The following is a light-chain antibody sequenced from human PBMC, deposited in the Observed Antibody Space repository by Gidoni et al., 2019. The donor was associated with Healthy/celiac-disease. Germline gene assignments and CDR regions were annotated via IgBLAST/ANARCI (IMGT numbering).Light chain of an antibody. CDR3: QQYGSSYT. CDR2: GAS. Sequence: EIVLTQSPGTLSLSPGERATLSCRASQSVSSSYLAWYQQKPGQAPRLLIYGASSRATGIPDRVSGSGSGTDFTLTISRLEPEDFAVYYCQQYGSSYTFGQXTKLEIK. CDR1: QSVSSSY. J-gene: IGKJ2*01. V-gene: IGKV3-20*01.